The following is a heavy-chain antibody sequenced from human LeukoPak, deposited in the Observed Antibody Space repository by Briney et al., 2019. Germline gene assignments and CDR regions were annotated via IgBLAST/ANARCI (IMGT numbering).Heavy chain of an antibody. J-gene: IGHJ5*02. CDR3: ARGRWLQSGFDP. V-gene: IGHV3-13*01. Sequence: GGSLRLSCAASGFTLSNYDMHWVRQATGKRLEWVSAIGTAGDTYYPGSVKGRFTISREDAKNSLYLQMNSLTAGDTAVYYCARGRWLQSGFDPWGQGTLVTVSS. D-gene: IGHD5-24*01. CDR2: IGTAGDT. CDR1: GFTLSNYD.